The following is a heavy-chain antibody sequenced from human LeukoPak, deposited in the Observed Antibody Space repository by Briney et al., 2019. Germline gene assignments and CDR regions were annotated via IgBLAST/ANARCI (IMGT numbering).Heavy chain of an antibody. CDR3: ARDRYFQY. V-gene: IGHV3-7*01. J-gene: IGHJ1*01. CDR2: FKEDGSEK. CDR1: GFTFSSSW. D-gene: IGHD1-14*01. Sequence: PGGSLRLSCAASGFTFSSSWMSWVRQAPGKGLEWVANFKEDGSEKHYVDSVKGRFTMYRENAKNSLHLQMNSLRAEDTAVYYCARDRYFQYWGQGTLVTVFS.